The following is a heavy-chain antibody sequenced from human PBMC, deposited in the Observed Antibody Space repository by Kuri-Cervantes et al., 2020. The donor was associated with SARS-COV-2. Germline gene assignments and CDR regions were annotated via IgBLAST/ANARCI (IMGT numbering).Heavy chain of an antibody. CDR2: INPSGGST. CDR3: ARREQITIFGVVNYGMDV. D-gene: IGHD3-3*01. V-gene: IGHV1-46*01. CDR1: GYTFTSYY. J-gene: IGHJ6*02. Sequence: ASVKVSCKASGYTFTSYYMHWVRQAPGQGLEWMGIINPSGGSTSYAQKFQGRVTMTRDTSTSTVYMELSSLRSEDTAVYYCARREQITIFGVVNYGMDVWGQGTTVTVSS.